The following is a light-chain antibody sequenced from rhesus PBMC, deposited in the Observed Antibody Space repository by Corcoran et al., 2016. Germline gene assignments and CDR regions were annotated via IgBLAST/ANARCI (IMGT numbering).Light chain of an antibody. Sequence: EIVMTQSPATLALSPWDKATRSCRASQSGSSHLACYQQNPGQAPRLFIYGASDRATGIPDRSTGSGSRTVFTLTIRSLGAGVVRVYICLQSNTWPYNFGQGTKVEIK. CDR2: GAS. CDR3: LQSNTWPYN. CDR1: QSGSSH. J-gene: IGKJ2*01. V-gene: IGKV3-24*03.